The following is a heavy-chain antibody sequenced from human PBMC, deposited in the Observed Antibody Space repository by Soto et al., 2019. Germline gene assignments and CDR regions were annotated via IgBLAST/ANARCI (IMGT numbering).Heavy chain of an antibody. V-gene: IGHV1-3*04. CDR2: INTGNGNT. J-gene: IGHJ5*02. Sequence: QIQLVQSGAEVKKPGASVRVSCMTSGYIFTTSAMHWVRLAPGQRLEWLGWINTGNGNTQYSQNFQGRVTITRDTSAKTAYMELSRLRAEETAVYYCARDRATGFGSVVRRNWLDPWGQGTLVTVSS. D-gene: IGHD2-15*01. CDR1: GYIFTTSA. CDR3: ARDRATGFGSVVRRNWLDP.